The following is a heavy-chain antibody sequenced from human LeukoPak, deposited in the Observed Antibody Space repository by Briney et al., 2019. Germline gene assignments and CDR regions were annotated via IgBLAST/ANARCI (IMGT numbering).Heavy chain of an antibody. CDR3: ARFWEYYYDSSGYYAYDAFDI. CDR2: ITNTGFTT. Sequence: PGGSLRLSCAASGFTFSDFYMSWIRQSPGKGLEWISYITNTGFTTHYADSVKGRFTISRDNAKNTLYLQMNSLRAEDTAVYYCARFWEYYYDSSGYYAYDAFDIWGQGTMVTVSS. CDR1: GFTFSDFY. D-gene: IGHD3-22*01. V-gene: IGHV3-11*04. J-gene: IGHJ3*02.